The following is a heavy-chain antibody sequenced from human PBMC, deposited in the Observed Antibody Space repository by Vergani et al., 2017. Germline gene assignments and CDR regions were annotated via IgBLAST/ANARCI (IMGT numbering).Heavy chain of an antibody. Sequence: EVQLLESGGGLVQPGGSLRLSCAASGFTFSTYAMTWVRQAPGKGLEWVSTISSDGGSTYYADSVKGRFTISRDNSKNTLSLQMYSLTAEDTAIYYCAGPRETSAYYSGVFAYWGQGILVTVSS. J-gene: IGHJ4*02. CDR3: AGPRETSAYYSGVFAY. D-gene: IGHD3-22*01. CDR2: ISSDGGST. CDR1: GFTFSTYA. V-gene: IGHV3-23*01.